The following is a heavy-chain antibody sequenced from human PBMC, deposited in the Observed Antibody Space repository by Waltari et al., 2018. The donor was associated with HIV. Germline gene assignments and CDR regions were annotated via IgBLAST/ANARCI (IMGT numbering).Heavy chain of an antibody. CDR2: INSDGSSR. V-gene: IGHV3-74*01. J-gene: IGHJ4*02. CDR1: GFSGYNHL. CDR3: ARASHYFEFSTFDGDYYFDL. Sequence: QLVESGGGSIKTRAVLRLTCAASGFSGYNHLMDLVRQVPGKGLVWIARINSDGSSREYADAVKGRFVICREYGRTTVYLQLNSLRIEDTAVYFCARASHYFEFSTFDGDYYFDLWGRGTRVAVSS. D-gene: IGHD3-9*01.